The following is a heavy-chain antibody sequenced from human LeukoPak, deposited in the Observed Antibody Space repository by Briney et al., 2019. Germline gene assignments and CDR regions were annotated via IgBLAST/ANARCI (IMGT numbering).Heavy chain of an antibody. D-gene: IGHD3-9*01. Sequence: PGGSVRLSCAASGFTFSDHWMTWVRQAPGKRLEWVANITEDGSGKYYADSVKGRFTISRDNSKNTLYLQTNSLRAEDTAVYYCARGVYYDILTGYPYYLDYWGQGTLVTVSS. V-gene: IGHV3-7*01. CDR1: GFTFSDHW. CDR2: ITEDGSGK. CDR3: ARGVYYDILTGYPYYLDY. J-gene: IGHJ4*02.